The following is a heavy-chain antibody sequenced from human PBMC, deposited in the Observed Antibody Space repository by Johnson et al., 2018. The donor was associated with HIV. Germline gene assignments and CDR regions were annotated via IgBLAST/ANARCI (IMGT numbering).Heavy chain of an antibody. CDR2: VYSGGNT. Sequence: VQLAESGGGLVQPGGSLRLSCAASGFTVSSNYMSWVRQAPGKGLEWVSIVYSGGNTYYTDSVKGRFTISRDNSKNTLYLQMNSLRAEDTAVYYCARVGASRFDAFHVWGQGTMVTVSS. CDR3: ARVGASRFDAFHV. D-gene: IGHD3-16*01. CDR1: GFTVSSNY. J-gene: IGHJ3*01. V-gene: IGHV3-66*01.